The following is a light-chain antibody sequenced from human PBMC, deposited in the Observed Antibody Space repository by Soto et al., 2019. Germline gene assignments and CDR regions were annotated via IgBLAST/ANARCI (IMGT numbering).Light chain of an antibody. CDR3: QSSDSSLSGSGVV. CDR1: SSNIGAGYD. J-gene: IGLJ2*01. Sequence: QSVLTQPPSVSGAPGQRVTISSTGSSSNIGAGYDVHWYQQLPGTAPKLLIYGNSNRPSGVPDRFSGSKSGTSASLAITGLQAEDEADYYCQSSDSSLSGSGVVFGGGTKLTVL. V-gene: IGLV1-40*01. CDR2: GNS.